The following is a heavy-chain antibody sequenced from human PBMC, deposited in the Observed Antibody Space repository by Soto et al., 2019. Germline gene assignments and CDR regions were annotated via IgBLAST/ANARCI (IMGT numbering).Heavy chain of an antibody. V-gene: IGHV4-34*01. D-gene: IGHD6-6*01. CDR1: GGSFSGYY. CDR3: ARGGIAARPSYYHGMDV. CDR2: INHSGST. J-gene: IGHJ6*02. Sequence: SETLSLTCAVYGGSFSGYYWSWIRQPPGKGLEWIGEINHSGSTNYNPSPKSRVTISVDTSKNQFSLKLSSVTAADTAVYYCARGGIAARPSYYHGMDVWGQGTTVTVSS.